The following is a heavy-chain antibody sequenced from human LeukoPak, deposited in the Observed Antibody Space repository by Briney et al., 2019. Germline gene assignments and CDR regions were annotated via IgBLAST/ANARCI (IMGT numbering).Heavy chain of an antibody. CDR3: ARARIYYNSSGLITSWFDP. V-gene: IGHV3-30*03. CDR2: ISYVGSTK. D-gene: IGHD3-22*01. J-gene: IGHJ5*02. CDR1: GLTFSRFG. Sequence: GGSLRLSCAASGLTFSRFGVRWVRQAPGKGLEWVGVISYVGSTKNYVDSVKGRFTISTDKPKNTVYIEMSSLRTEDTAVYYCARARIYYNSSGLITSWFDPGGEGTLVTVS.